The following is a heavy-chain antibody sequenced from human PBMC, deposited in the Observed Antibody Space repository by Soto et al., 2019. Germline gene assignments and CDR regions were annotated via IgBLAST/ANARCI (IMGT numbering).Heavy chain of an antibody. Sequence: QITLKESGPTLVRPPQTLTLTCTFSGFSLTSGVGVGWIRQPPGKTLEWLALIYWDDDKRYSPSLKNRLTITKDTSKNHVVLTMTNVGPVDTVTYFCAHIDPEIVTVGGHGGFDYWGQGTLVTVSS. CDR2: IYWDDDK. CDR3: AHIDPEIVTVGGHGGFDY. J-gene: IGHJ4*02. CDR1: GFSLTSGVG. D-gene: IGHD5-12*01. V-gene: IGHV2-5*02.